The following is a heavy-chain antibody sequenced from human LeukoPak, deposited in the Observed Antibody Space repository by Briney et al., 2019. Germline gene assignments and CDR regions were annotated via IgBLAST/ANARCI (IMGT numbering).Heavy chain of an antibody. Sequence: SETLSLTCTVSGASISSYYWSWIRQPPGKGLEWIGYIYYSGSTNYNPSLKSRVTISVDTSKNQFSLKLSSVTAADTAVYYCSRDFSSSWYHFDHWGQGTLVTVSS. D-gene: IGHD6-13*01. CDR3: SRDFSSSWYHFDH. CDR2: IYYSGST. CDR1: GASISSYY. V-gene: IGHV4-59*01. J-gene: IGHJ4*02.